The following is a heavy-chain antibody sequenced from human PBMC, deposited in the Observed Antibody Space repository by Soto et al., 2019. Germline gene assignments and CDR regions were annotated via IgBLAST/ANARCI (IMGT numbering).Heavy chain of an antibody. J-gene: IGHJ3*02. CDR3: AKDLSITMIVVVIDAFDI. CDR2: ISGSGGST. D-gene: IGHD3-22*01. CDR1: GFTFSSYA. Sequence: GGSLRLSCAASGFTFSSYAMSWVRQAPGKGLEWVSAISGSGGSTYYADSVKGRFIISRDNSKNTLYLQMNSLRAEDTAVYYCAKDLSITMIVVVIDAFDIWGQGTMVTVSS. V-gene: IGHV3-23*01.